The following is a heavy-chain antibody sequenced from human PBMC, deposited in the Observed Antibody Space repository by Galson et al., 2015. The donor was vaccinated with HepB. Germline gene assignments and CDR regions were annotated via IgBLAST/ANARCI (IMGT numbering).Heavy chain of an antibody. CDR2: IWYDGSNK. J-gene: IGHJ4*02. D-gene: IGHD4-11*01. V-gene: IGHV3-33*01. CDR3: ARGGCGNYDLLG. CDR1: GFTFSSYG. Sequence: SLRLSCAASGFTFSSYGMHWVRQAPGKGLEWVALIWYDGSNKYADSVKGRFTISRDNSKNTVYLQMNSLRVEDTAVYYCARGGCGNYDLLGWGQGTLVTVSS.